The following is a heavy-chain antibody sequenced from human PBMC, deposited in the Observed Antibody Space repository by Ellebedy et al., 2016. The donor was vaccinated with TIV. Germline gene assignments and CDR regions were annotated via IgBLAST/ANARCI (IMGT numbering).Heavy chain of an antibody. CDR2: ISSSGSTI. Sequence: GESLKISCEASGFTFSSYGMHWVRQAPGKGLEWVSYISSSGSTIYYADSVKGRFTISRDNAKNSLYLQMNSLRSEDTAVYYCARGGYDFWSGYYDYWGQGTLVTVSS. CDR3: ARGGYDFWSGYYDY. J-gene: IGHJ4*02. CDR1: GFTFSSYG. V-gene: IGHV3-48*04. D-gene: IGHD3-3*01.